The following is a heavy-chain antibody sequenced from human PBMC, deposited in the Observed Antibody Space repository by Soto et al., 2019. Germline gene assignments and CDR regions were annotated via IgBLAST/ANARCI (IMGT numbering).Heavy chain of an antibody. CDR1: GYTFNTYY. CDR2: INPTTTTT. Sequence: ASVKVSCKPSGYTFNTYYLHWVRQAPGQGLEWMGVINPTTTTTTDAQKFQGRVTMTRDTSTSTVFLELSSLRSGDTAVYYCARDLYSTSWYVRAFDMWGQGTMVTVSS. CDR3: ARDLYSTSWYVRAFDM. D-gene: IGHD6-13*01. V-gene: IGHV1-46*02. J-gene: IGHJ3*02.